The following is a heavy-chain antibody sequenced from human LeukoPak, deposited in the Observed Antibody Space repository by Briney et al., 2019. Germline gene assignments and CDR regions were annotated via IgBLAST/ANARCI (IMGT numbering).Heavy chain of an antibody. D-gene: IGHD5-18*01. CDR2: INHSGST. CDR3: ARAGRGYSYGYYYYYYMDV. J-gene: IGHJ6*03. V-gene: IGHV4-34*01. CDR1: GGSFSGYY. Sequence: SETLSLTCAVYGGSFSGYYWSWIRQPPGKGLEWIGEINHSGSTNYNPSLKSRVTISVDTSKNQFSLKLSSVTAADTAVYYCARAGRGYSYGYYYYYYMDVWGKGTTVTVSS.